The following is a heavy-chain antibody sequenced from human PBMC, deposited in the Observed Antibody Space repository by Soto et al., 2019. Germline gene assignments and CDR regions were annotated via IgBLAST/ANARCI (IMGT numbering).Heavy chain of an antibody. CDR1: CASLSDNE. V-gene: IGHV4-34*01. CDR3: ARGRAEFEA. J-gene: IGHJ5*02. Sequence: XETLSIQRAVYCASLSDNECNWLRQPPGKGLEWIGEINHSGNTNYNPSLRSRVTISIDTSKNQLSLNLRSVSAADTAVYYCARGRAEFEAWGQGTPVTVSS. CDR2: INHSGNT. D-gene: IGHD6-19*01.